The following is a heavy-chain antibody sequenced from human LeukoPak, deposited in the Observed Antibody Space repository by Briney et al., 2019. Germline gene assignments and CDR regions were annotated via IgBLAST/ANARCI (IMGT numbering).Heavy chain of an antibody. CDR2: IRSKTYGGTT. CDR1: GFTFGDHA. J-gene: IGHJ4*02. D-gene: IGHD4-23*01. Sequence: PGGSLRLSCTASGFTFGDHAMSWVRQAPGKGLEWVGFIRSKTYGGTTDYAASVKGRFTISRDDSKSIAYLQMNSPKTEDTAVYYCSRAVAHLDYWGQGTLVTVSS. V-gene: IGHV3-49*04. CDR3: SRAVAHLDY.